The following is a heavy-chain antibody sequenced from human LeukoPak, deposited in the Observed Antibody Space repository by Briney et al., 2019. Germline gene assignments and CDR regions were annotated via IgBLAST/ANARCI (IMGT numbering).Heavy chain of an antibody. Sequence: FGSIYHRGSTYYNPSLKSRVTISVDTSKNQFSLKLSSVTAADTAVYYCARDEGYGDGAFDIWGQGTMVTVSS. D-gene: IGHD4-17*01. CDR2: IYHRGST. CDR3: ARDEGYGDGAFDI. J-gene: IGHJ3*02. V-gene: IGHV4-38-2*02.